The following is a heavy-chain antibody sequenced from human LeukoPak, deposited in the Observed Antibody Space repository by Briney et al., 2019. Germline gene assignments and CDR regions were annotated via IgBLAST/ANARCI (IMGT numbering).Heavy chain of an antibody. CDR3: AREGVSYSSSSHFDY. CDR2: TYYKSKWYN. V-gene: IGHV6-1*01. D-gene: IGHD6-6*01. Sequence: SQTLSLTCAISGDSVSTNSAAWNWIRQSPSRGLEWLGRTYYKSKWYNNYAVSVKSRITINPDTSKNQFSLQLNSVTPEDTAVYYCAREGVSYSSSSHFDYWGQGTLVTVSS. J-gene: IGHJ4*02. CDR1: GDSVSTNSAA.